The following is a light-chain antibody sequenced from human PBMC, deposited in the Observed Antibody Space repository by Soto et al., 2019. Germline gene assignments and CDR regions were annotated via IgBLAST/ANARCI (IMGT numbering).Light chain of an antibody. V-gene: IGKV3-11*01. CDR2: GAS. Sequence: ELVMTQSPSTLSVSPGDVANLSCRVRQSVSSNLACYQQKPGQTPRLIIYGASGRADGIPHRCSGSGFGTDFTLTISSLEPEDSAVYYCQQRSVWPPVTFGQGTRLEIK. CDR1: QSVSSN. J-gene: IGKJ5*01. CDR3: QQRSVWPPVT.